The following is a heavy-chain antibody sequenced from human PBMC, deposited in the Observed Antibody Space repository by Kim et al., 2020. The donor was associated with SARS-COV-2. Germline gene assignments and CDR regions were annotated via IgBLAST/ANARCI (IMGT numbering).Heavy chain of an antibody. CDR2: IYPGDSDA. J-gene: IGHJ4*02. V-gene: IGHV5-51*01. Sequence: GESLKISCKVSGYSFTSHWIDWVRQVPGKGLEWMGIIYPGDSDARLTASFQGQVTFSVDKSINTAYLQWRSLKPSDTAIYYCARQHHVYYLDYWGQGTLVTVSS. CDR3: ARQHHVYYLDY. CDR1: GYSFTSHW.